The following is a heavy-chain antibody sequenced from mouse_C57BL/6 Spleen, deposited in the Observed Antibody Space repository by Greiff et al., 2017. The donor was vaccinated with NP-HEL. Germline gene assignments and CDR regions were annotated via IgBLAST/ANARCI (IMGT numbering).Heavy chain of an antibody. CDR3: ARQELRLRAMDY. CDR1: GYTFTSYT. V-gene: IGHV1-4*01. CDR2: INPSSGYT. D-gene: IGHD3-2*02. J-gene: IGHJ4*01. Sequence: VQLVESGAELARPGASVKMSCKASGYTFTSYTMHWVKQRPGQGLEWIGYINPSSGYTKYNQKFKDKATLTADKSSSTAYMQLSSLTSEDSAVYYCARQELRLRAMDYWGQGTSVTVSS.